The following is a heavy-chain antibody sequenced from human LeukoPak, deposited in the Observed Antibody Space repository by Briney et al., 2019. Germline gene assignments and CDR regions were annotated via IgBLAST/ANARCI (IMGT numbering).Heavy chain of an antibody. V-gene: IGHV4-59*12. CDR1: GGSISSYY. Sequence: SETLSLTCTVSGGSISSYYWNWIRQPPGKGLEWIGYIYYSGSTNYNPSLKSRVTISVDTSKNQFSLKLSSVTAADTAVYYCARDNIVVVAATKAYYFDYWGQGTLVTVSS. D-gene: IGHD2-15*01. J-gene: IGHJ4*02. CDR3: ARDNIVVVAATKAYYFDY. CDR2: IYYSGST.